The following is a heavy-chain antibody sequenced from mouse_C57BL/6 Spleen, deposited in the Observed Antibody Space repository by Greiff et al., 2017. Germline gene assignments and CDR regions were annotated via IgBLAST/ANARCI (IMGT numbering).Heavy chain of an antibody. CDR2: INPSSGYT. Sequence: QVQLQQSGAELARPGASVKMSCKASGYTFTSYTMHWVKQRPGPGLEWIGYINPSSGYTKYNQKFKDKATLTADKSSSTAYMQLSSLTSEDSAVYYCARRGNVLWYFDVWGTGTTVTVSS. CDR1: GYTFTSYT. CDR3: ARRGNVLWYFDV. J-gene: IGHJ1*03. V-gene: IGHV1-4*01.